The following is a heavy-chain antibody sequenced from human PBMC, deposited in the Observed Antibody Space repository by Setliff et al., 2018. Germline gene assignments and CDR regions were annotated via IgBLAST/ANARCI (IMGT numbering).Heavy chain of an antibody. J-gene: IGHJ4*02. Sequence: ASVKVSCKASGYTFNNYGINWVRQAPGQGFEWMGWMSVYAQKFQGRVTMTTDTPTSTAYMELRSLTSDDTDVYYCARGPVDFVVVPAAAKFDYWGQGTLVTVSS. CDR3: ARGPVDFVVVPAAAKFDY. CDR2: MSVY. D-gene: IGHD2-2*01. CDR1: GYTFNNYG. V-gene: IGHV1-18*04.